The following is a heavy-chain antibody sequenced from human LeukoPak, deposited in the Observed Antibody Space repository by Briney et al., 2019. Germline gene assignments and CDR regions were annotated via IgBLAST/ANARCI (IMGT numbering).Heavy chain of an antibody. D-gene: IGHD3-9*01. CDR2: INHSGST. CDR1: GGSFSGYY. V-gene: IGHV4-34*01. CDR3: ARVGRTYYDILP. J-gene: IGHJ5*02. Sequence: PSETLSLTCAVYGGSFSGYYWSWIRQPPGKGLEWIGEINHSGSTNYNPSLKSRVTISVDTSKNQFSLKLSSVTVADTAVYYCARVGRTYYDILPWGQGTLVTVSS.